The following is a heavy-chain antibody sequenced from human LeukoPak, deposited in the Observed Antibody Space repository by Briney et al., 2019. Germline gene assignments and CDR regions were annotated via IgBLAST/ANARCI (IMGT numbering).Heavy chain of an antibody. CDR1: GFTFSSYA. Sequence: GGSLRLSCAASGFTFSSYAMHWVRQAPGKGLEWVAVISYDGSNKYYADSVKGRFTISRDNSKNTLYLQMNSLRAGDTAVYYCAREGGYYDSSGYYYGYFDYWGQGTLVTVSS. V-gene: IGHV3-30*04. J-gene: IGHJ4*02. D-gene: IGHD3-22*01. CDR3: AREGGYYDSSGYYYGYFDY. CDR2: ISYDGSNK.